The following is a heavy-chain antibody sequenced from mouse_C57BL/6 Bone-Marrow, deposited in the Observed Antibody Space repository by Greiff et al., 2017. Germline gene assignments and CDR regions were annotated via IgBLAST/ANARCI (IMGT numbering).Heavy chain of an antibody. Sequence: QVQLQQSGAELMKPGASVKLSCKATGYTFTGYWIEWVKQRPGHGLEWIGEIVPGSGSTNYNEKFEGKATFTADTSSNTAYLQLSSLTTEESAICYCATGVMTTVAEFAYWGQGTLVTGSA. D-gene: IGHD1-1*01. V-gene: IGHV1-9*01. CDR3: ATGVMTTVAEFAY. CDR2: IVPGSGST. J-gene: IGHJ3*01. CDR1: GYTFTGYW.